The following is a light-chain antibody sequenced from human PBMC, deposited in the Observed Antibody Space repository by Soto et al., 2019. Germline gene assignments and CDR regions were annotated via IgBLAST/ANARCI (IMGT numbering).Light chain of an antibody. CDR3: QHYNSYSEA. CDR2: KAS. V-gene: IGKV1-5*03. CDR1: QTISSW. J-gene: IGKJ1*01. Sequence: DIQMNQSPSSLSATVGDRVTITCRASQTISSWLAWYQQKPGKAPKLLIYKASTLKSGVPSRFSGSGSGTEFTLTISSLQPDDFATYYCQHYNSYSEAFGQGTKWIS.